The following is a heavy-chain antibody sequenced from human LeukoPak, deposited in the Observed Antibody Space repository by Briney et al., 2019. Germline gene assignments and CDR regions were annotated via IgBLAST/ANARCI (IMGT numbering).Heavy chain of an antibody. CDR2: ISGSGGST. D-gene: IGHD5-18*01. J-gene: IGHJ4*02. CDR1: GFTFSSYA. CDR3: ATETAGFDY. Sequence: GSLRLSCAASGFTFSSYAMSWVRQAPGKGLEWVPVISGSGGSTHFAESVKGRFTISRDNSKNTLYLQMNSLRAEDTAVYYCATETAGFDYWGQGTLVTVSS. V-gene: IGHV3-23*01.